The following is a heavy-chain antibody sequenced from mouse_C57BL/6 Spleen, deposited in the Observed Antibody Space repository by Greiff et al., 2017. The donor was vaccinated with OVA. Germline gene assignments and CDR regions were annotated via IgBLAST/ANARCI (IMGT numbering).Heavy chain of an antibody. CDR3: ARMRDYYGSSYEGFAY. Sequence: QVTLKVSGPGILQPSQTLSLTCSFSGFSLSTFGMGVGWIRQPSGKGLEWLAHIWWDDDKYYNPALKSRLTISKDTSKNQVFLKIANVDTADTATYYCARMRDYYGSSYEGFAYWGQGTLVTVSA. CDR2: IWWDDDK. CDR1: GFSLSTFGMG. J-gene: IGHJ3*01. D-gene: IGHD1-1*01. V-gene: IGHV8-8*01.